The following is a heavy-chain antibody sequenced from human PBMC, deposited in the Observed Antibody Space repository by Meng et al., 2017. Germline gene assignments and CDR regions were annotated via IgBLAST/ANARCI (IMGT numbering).Heavy chain of an antibody. Sequence: GESLKISCAASGFTFSSYEMNWVRQAPGKGLEWVSYISSSGSTIYYADSVKGRFTISRDNAKNSLYLQMNSLRAEDTAVYYCASLDYYDSSGYLIKGGLDYWGHGTRVTVSS. CDR1: GFTFSSYE. CDR2: ISSSGSTI. D-gene: IGHD3-22*01. CDR3: ASLDYYDSSGYLIKGGLDY. V-gene: IGHV3-48*03. J-gene: IGHJ4*01.